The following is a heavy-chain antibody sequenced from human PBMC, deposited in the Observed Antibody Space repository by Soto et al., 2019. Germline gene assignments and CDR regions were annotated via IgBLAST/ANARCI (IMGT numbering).Heavy chain of an antibody. CDR2: INAGNGNT. D-gene: IGHD6-19*01. CDR1: GYTFTSYA. CDR3: ARDRAVAARHGMYV. Sequence: QVQLVQSGAEVKKPGASVKVSCKASGYTFTSYAMHWVRQAPGQRLEWMGWINAGNGNTKYSQKFQGRVTITRDTSASTAYMELSSLRSEDTAVYYCARDRAVAARHGMYVWGQGTTVTVSS. J-gene: IGHJ6*02. V-gene: IGHV1-3*01.